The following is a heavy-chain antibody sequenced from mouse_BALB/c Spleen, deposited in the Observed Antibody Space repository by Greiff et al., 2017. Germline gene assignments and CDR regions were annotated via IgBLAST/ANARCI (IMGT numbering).Heavy chain of an antibody. CDR1: GYTFTSYW. V-gene: IGHV1-87*01. J-gene: IGHJ3*01. CDR3: ARVIYYDLPWFAY. Sequence: QVQLQQSGAELARPGASVKLSCKASGYTFTSYWMQWVKQRPGQGLEWIGAIYPGDGDTRYTQKFKGKATLTADKSSSTAYMQLSSLASEDSAVYYCARVIYYDLPWFAYWGQGTLVTVSA. CDR2: IYPGDGDT. D-gene: IGHD2-4*01.